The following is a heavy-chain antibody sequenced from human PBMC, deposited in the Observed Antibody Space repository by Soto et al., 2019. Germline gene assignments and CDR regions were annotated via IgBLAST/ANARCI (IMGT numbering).Heavy chain of an antibody. CDR1: GGSISSGGYY. J-gene: IGHJ5*02. CDR2: IYYSGST. CDR3: ARAGCSGGSCYLDWFDP. D-gene: IGHD2-15*01. V-gene: IGHV4-31*03. Sequence: QVQLQESGPGLVKPSQTLSLTCTVSGGSISSGGYYWSWIRQHPGKGLEWIGYIYYSGSTYYNPSLRSRVTISVDTSKNQFALKLSSVTAAETAVYYCARAGCSGGSCYLDWFDPWGQGNLVTVSS.